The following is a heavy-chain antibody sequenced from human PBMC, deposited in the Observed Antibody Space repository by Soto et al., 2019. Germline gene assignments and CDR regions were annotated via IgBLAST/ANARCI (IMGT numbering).Heavy chain of an antibody. D-gene: IGHD1-26*01. CDR2: IHYSGIT. J-gene: IGHJ4*02. V-gene: IGHV4-28*01. CDR3: ATKENGKYYFDF. CDR1: GYSISSDNW. Sequence: PSETLSLTCGVSGYSISSDNWWVWIRQPPGKGLEWIGYIHYSGITYSNPSLKSRLTMSVDTSKNQFSLKLSSVTAVDTAVYYCATKENGKYYFDFWGQGTLVTVS.